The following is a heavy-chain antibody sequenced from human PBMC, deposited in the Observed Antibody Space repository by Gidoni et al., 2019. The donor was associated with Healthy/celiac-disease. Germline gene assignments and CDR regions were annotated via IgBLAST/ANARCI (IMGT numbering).Heavy chain of an antibody. Sequence: EVQLVESGGGLVKPGGSLRLSCAASGFTFSSYSMNWVRQAPGKGLGWVSSISSSSSYIYYADSVKGRFTISRDNAKNSLYLQMNSLRAEDTAVYYCAGGVGSPRADYWGQGTLVTVSS. CDR1: GFTFSSYS. CDR2: ISSSSSYI. J-gene: IGHJ4*02. V-gene: IGHV3-21*01. CDR3: AGGVGSPRADY. D-gene: IGHD3-10*01.